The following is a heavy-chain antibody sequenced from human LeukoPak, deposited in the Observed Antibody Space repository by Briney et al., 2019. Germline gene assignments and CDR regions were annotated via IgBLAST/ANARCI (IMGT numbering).Heavy chain of an antibody. CDR1: GGSLSSYY. V-gene: IGHV4-59*01. CDR3: ARGGYYGSGNDFRFDP. D-gene: IGHD3-10*01. Sequence: ASETLSLTCTVSGGSLSSYYWSWIRQPPGKGLEWIGYIYYSGSTKYNPSLKSRVTISVDTFKNQFSLKLSSVTAADTAVYYCARGGYYGSGNDFRFDPWGQGTMVTVSS. J-gene: IGHJ5*02. CDR2: IYYSGST.